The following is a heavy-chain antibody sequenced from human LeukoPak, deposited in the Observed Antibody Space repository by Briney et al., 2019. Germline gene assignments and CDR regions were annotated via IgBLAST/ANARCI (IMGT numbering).Heavy chain of an antibody. J-gene: IGHJ3*02. CDR1: GFTFSSYA. CDR3: AKDRGIAVAGPAFDI. V-gene: IGHV3-23*01. CDR2: ISGSGGST. D-gene: IGHD6-19*01. Sequence: GSLRLSCAASGFTFSSYAMSWVRQAPGKGPEWVSAISGSGGSTYYADSVKGRFTISRDNSKNTLYLQMNSLRAEDTAVYYCAKDRGIAVAGPAFDIWGQGTMVTVSS.